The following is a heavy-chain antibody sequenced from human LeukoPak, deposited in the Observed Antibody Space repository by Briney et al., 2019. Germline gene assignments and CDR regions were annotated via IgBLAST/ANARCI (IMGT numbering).Heavy chain of an antibody. CDR2: IKQDGSEK. V-gene: IGHV3-7*01. CDR1: GFTLSSFE. D-gene: IGHD4-17*01. J-gene: IGHJ4*02. Sequence: PGGSLRLSCAASGFTLSSFEMSWVRQAPGKGLEWVANIKQDGSEKYYVDSVKGRFTISRDNAKNSLYLQMNSLRAEDTAVYYCARDVNDYGDSAPFDYWGQGTLVTVSS. CDR3: ARDVNDYGDSAPFDY.